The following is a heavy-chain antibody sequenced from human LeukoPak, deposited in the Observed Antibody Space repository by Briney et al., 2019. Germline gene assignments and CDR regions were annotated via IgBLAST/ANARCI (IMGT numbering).Heavy chain of an antibody. CDR2: IYSGGST. D-gene: IGHD3-22*01. V-gene: IGHV3-53*01. CDR1: GFTVSSNY. CDR3: ARETAYYYDSSGRLD. Sequence: GGSLRLSCAASGFTVSSNYMSWVRQAPGKGLEWVSVIYSGGSTYYADSVKGRFTISRDNSKNTPYLQMNSLRAEDTAVYYCARETAYYYDSSGRLDWGQGTLVTVSS. J-gene: IGHJ4*02.